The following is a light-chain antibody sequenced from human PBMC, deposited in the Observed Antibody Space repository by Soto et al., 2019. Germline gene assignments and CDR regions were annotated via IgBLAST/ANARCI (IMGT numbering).Light chain of an antibody. J-gene: IGKJ1*01. CDR1: QSVSSSY. Sequence: EIVLTQSPGTLSLSPGERATLSCRASQSVSSSYLAWYQQKPGQAPRLLIYGASSRATGIPDRFSGSGSGTDFTLTISRREPEDFAVYYCQQYGSSPPTFGQGTKVESK. CDR3: QQYGSSPPT. V-gene: IGKV3-20*01. CDR2: GAS.